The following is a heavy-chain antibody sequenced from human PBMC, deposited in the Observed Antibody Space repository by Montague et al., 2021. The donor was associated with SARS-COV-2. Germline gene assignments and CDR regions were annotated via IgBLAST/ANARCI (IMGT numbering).Heavy chain of an antibody. CDR3: ARARHGSYYDYFDY. J-gene: IGHJ4*02. CDR2: ISYDGSNK. Sequence: SLRLSCAASGFTFSSYAMHWVRQAPGKGLEWVAVISYDGSNKYYADSVKGRFTISRDSSKNTLYLQMNSLRAEDTAVYYCARARHGSYYDYFDYWGQGTLVTVSS. V-gene: IGHV3-30*04. D-gene: IGHD1-26*01. CDR1: GFTFSSYA.